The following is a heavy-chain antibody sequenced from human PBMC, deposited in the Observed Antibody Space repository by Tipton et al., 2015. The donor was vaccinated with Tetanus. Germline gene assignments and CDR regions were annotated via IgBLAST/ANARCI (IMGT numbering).Heavy chain of an antibody. CDR1: GGSLFSGSFY. Sequence: TLSLTCSVSGGSLFSGSFYWAWVRQPPGKGLEWIGYVFHSGSTKYNPSLKSRVTISVDTSKNQFSLKLRSVTAADTAVYYCARDSNFYSYSYKGMDVWGQGTTVTVS. CDR2: VFHSGST. J-gene: IGHJ6*02. D-gene: IGHD4-11*01. V-gene: IGHV4-61*01. CDR3: ARDSNFYSYSYKGMDV.